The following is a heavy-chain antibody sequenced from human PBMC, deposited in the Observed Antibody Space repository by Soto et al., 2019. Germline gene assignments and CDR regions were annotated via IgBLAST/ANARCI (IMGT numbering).Heavy chain of an antibody. D-gene: IGHD3-10*01. J-gene: IGHJ6*02. CDR2: IYPGDSDT. V-gene: IGHV5-51*01. Sequence: PGESLKISCKGSEYSFSTYWIAWVRQMPGKGLEWMGIIYPGDSDTRYSPSFQGQVTISADKSISTAYLQWSSLKASDTAMYYCARLPPRAYGWGAGRGGGDYYYGMDVWGQGTTVTVSS. CDR1: EYSFSTYW. CDR3: ARLPPRAYGWGAGRGGGDYYYGMDV.